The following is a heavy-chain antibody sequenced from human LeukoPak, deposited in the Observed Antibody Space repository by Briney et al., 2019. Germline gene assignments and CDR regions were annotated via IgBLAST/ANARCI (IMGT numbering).Heavy chain of an antibody. CDR3: ARALRITFGGGRGACDI. D-gene: IGHD3-16*01. J-gene: IGHJ3*02. CDR1: GYSFTNYW. CDR2: IDPSDSYT. Sequence: GESLKISCKGSGYSFTNYWISWVRQMPGKGLEWMGRIDPSDSYTNYSPSFQGHLTISADKSISTAYLQWSSLKASDTAMYYCARALRITFGGGRGACDIWGQGTMVTVSS. V-gene: IGHV5-10-1*01.